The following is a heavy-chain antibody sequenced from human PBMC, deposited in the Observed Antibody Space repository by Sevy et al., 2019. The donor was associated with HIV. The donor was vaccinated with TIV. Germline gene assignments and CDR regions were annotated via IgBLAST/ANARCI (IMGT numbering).Heavy chain of an antibody. Sequence: GGSLRLSCAASGFTFSNAWMSWVRQAPGKGLEWVGRIKSKTDGGTTDYAAPVKGRFTISRDDSKNTLYLQMNSLKTEDTAIYYSTTDSKGQGLPALLDYWGQGTLVTDSS. CDR1: GFTFSNAW. CDR3: TTDSKGQGLPALLDY. J-gene: IGHJ4*02. CDR2: IKSKTDGGTT. V-gene: IGHV3-15*01.